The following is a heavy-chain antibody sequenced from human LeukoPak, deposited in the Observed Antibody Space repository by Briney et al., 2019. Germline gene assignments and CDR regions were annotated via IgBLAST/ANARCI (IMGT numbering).Heavy chain of an antibody. D-gene: IGHD6-19*01. CDR2: ISWNSGSI. CDR1: GFTFDDYA. Sequence: TGGSLRLSCAASGFTFDDYATHWVRQAPGKGLERVSGISWNSGSIGYADSVKGRFTISRDNAKNSLYLQMNSLRAEDTALYYCAKDLGSIGIAVAGGSDYWGQGTLVTVSS. V-gene: IGHV3-9*01. J-gene: IGHJ4*02. CDR3: AKDLGSIGIAVAGGSDY.